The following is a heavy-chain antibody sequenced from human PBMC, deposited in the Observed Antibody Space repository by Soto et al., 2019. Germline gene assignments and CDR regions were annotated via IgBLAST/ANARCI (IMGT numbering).Heavy chain of an antibody. CDR1: GGSFSGYY. D-gene: IGHD2-21*02. CDR2: INHSGST. J-gene: IGHJ4*02. Sequence: PSETLSLTCAVYGGSFSGYYWSWIRQPPGKGLEWIGEINHSGSTNYNPSLKSRVTISVDTSKNQFSLKLSSVTAADTAVYYCARVTEAYCGGDCYRDHFDYWGQGTLVTVSS. CDR3: ARVTEAYCGGDCYRDHFDY. V-gene: IGHV4-34*01.